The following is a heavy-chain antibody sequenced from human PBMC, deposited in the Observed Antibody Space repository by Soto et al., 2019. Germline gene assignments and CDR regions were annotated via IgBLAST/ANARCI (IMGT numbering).Heavy chain of an antibody. D-gene: IGHD3-9*01. V-gene: IGHV4-59*08. CDR1: GGSISSYY. CDR3: ARGRKNYDILTGYYYPQAFDI. Sequence: SETLSLTCTVSGGSISSYYWSWIRQPPGKGLEWIGYIYYSGSTNYNPSLKSRVTISVDTSKNQFSLKLSSVTAADTAVYYCARGRKNYDILTGYYYPQAFDIWGQGTMVTVSS. J-gene: IGHJ3*02. CDR2: IYYSGST.